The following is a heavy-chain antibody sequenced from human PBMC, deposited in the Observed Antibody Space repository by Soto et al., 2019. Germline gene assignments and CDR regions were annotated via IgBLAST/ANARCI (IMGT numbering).Heavy chain of an antibody. D-gene: IGHD3-16*02. J-gene: IGHJ3*02. CDR1: GGSISSGDYY. Sequence: QVQLQESGPGLVKPSQTLSLTCSVSGGSISSGDYYWSWIRQAAGEGLEWIGYIYYSGSTYYNPSLKSRVTISVDTSKNQFSLKLSSVTAADTAVYYCATDPVGNDYVWGSYRATRDAFDIWGQGTMVTVSS. CDR2: IYYSGST. V-gene: IGHV4-30-4*01. CDR3: ATDPVGNDYVWGSYRATRDAFDI.